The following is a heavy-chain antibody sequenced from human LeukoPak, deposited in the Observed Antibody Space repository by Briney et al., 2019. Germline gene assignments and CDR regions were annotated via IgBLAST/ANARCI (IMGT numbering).Heavy chain of an antibody. D-gene: IGHD1-26*01. V-gene: IGHV3-30-3*02. CDR2: ISYDGSNK. Sequence: GGSLRLSCAASGFTFSSYAMHWVRQAPGKGLEWVAVISYDGSNKYYADSVKGRFTISRDNSKNTLYLQVNSLRAEDTAVYYCAKELLRSFDYWGQGTLVTVSS. CDR3: AKELLRSFDY. J-gene: IGHJ4*02. CDR1: GFTFSSYA.